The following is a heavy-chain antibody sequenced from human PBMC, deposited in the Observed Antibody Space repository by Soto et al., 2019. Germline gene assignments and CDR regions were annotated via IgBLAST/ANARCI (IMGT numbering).Heavy chain of an antibody. V-gene: IGHV3-66*01. J-gene: IGHJ6*01. CDR3: ARGSCCYTIYGVSFYYFSTRGSLDLGSSGM. CDR2: IYSGGST. CDR1: GFTASSNY. Sequence: PGGSLRLSCAASGFTASSNYMSWVRQAPGKGLEWVSVIYSGGSTYYADSVKGRFTISRDNSKNTLYLQMNSLRAEDTAVYYCARGSCCYTIYGVSFYYFSTRGSLDLGSSGM. D-gene: IGHD3-3*01.